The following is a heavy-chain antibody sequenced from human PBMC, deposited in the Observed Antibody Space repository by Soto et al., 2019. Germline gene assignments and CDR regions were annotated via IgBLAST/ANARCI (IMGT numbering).Heavy chain of an antibody. CDR3: SPAPETFSPAGSYVNWFYP. J-gene: IGHJ5*02. Sequence: SETLSLTCTVSGASFTDGSLFWGWIRPSPGKGVEWIARKYVGGMTYYTLPLSSRGTISGDKSKSQFALMLNSVAAADTGVDYCSPAPETFSPAGSYVNWFYPWGPGTLVTVLL. CDR1: GASFTDGSLF. CDR2: KYVGGMT. V-gene: IGHV4-39*01. D-gene: IGHD3-22*01.